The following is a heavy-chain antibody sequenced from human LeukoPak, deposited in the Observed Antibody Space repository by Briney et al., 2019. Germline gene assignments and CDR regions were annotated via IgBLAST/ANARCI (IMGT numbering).Heavy chain of an antibody. CDR3: ARHGRNDYSNYGDFDY. D-gene: IGHD4-11*01. Sequence: SETLSLTCAVYGGSFSGYYGSWIRQPPGKGLEWIGEINHSGSTNYNPSLKSRVTISVDTSKNQFSLKLSSVTAADTAVYYCARHGRNDYSNYGDFDYWGQGTLVTVSS. J-gene: IGHJ4*02. CDR1: GGSFSGYY. V-gene: IGHV4-34*01. CDR2: INHSGST.